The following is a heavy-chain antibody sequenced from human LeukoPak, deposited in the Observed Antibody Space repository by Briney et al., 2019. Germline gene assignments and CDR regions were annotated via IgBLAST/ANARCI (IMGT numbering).Heavy chain of an antibody. V-gene: IGHV3-7*05. D-gene: IGHD3-3*01. CDR2: IKQDGSEK. CDR3: TRVGYYPFFDY. J-gene: IGHJ4*02. CDR1: RFTFSSYW. Sequence: RGSLRLSCEASRFTFSSYWMSWVRQAPGKGLEWVANIKQDGSEKSYVDSVRGRFTISRDNAKSSLYLQMNRLRAEDTAVYYCTRVGYYPFFDYWGQGVLVIVS.